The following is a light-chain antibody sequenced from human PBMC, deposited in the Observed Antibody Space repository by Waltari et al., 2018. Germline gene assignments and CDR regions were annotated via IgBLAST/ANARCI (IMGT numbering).Light chain of an antibody. CDR3: QQYYTTLRT. CDR1: QSVLNTSNNKNY. CDR2: WAS. Sequence: DIVMTQSPESLAVSLGERATIHCKSRQSVLNTSNNKNYLAWYQQKPGQPPKLLIYWASTRESGVPDRFSGSGSGTDFSLTISSLQAEDVAVYYCQQYYTTLRTFGQGTKVEIK. V-gene: IGKV4-1*01. J-gene: IGKJ1*01.